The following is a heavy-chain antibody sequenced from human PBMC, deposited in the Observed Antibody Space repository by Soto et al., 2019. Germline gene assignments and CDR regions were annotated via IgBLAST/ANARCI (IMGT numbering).Heavy chain of an antibody. CDR2: ISGFNGNT. D-gene: IGHD6-19*01. J-gene: IGHJ6*03. CDR3: ARDRGVAPPVAGNTHYYYYMDV. V-gene: IGHV1-18*01. CDR1: GYSFTNYG. Sequence: QDQLVQSGAEVKKPGASVTVSCKASGYSFTNYGITWVRQAPGQGLGWMGWISGFNGNTHYARKLQGRVTMTTDASTSTAYMELRSLRSDDTAVYYCARDRGVAPPVAGNTHYYYYMDVWGKGTTVTVSS.